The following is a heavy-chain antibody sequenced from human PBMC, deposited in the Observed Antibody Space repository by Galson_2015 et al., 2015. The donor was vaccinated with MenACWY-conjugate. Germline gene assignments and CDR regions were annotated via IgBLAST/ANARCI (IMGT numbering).Heavy chain of an antibody. V-gene: IGHV5-51*01. D-gene: IGHD1-26*01. Sequence: QSGAEVKKPGESLKISCKGSGYSFSTQWIGWVRQMPGKGLEWMGIIYPSDSDTRYSPSFEGQVTISADKSINTAYLQWSSLKASDTAMYFCARSRSGSPDYWGQGTLVTVSS. J-gene: IGHJ4*02. CDR2: IYPSDSDT. CDR1: GYSFSTQW. CDR3: ARSRSGSPDY.